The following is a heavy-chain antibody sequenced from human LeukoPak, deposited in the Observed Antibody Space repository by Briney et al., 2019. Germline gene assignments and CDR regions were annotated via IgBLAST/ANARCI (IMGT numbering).Heavy chain of an antibody. CDR3: AKEIGGRFDY. D-gene: IGHD1-26*01. CDR2: ISYDGSNK. V-gene: IGHV3-30*18. J-gene: IGHJ4*01. CDR1: GFTFSSYG. Sequence: GRSLRLSCAASGFTFSSYGMHWVRQAPGKGLEWVAVISYDGSNKYYADSVKGRFTISRDNFKNTLFLQMSSLRPEDTAVYYCAKEIGGRFDYWGQGTLVTVSA.